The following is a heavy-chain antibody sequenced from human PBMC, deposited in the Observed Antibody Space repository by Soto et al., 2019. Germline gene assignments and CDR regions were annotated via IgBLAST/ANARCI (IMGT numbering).Heavy chain of an antibody. Sequence: QVQLVESGGGVVQPGRSLRLSCAVPGIILSGYGMHWVRQSPGKGLEWVAGIRYDGSNENYADSVKGRFTISRDNCSNTLYLQMYSVRVEDTAVYYCARDGVGARVFFGYFDYWGQGALVTVSS. CDR1: GIILSGYG. CDR3: ARDGVGARVFFGYFDY. V-gene: IGHV3-33*01. J-gene: IGHJ4*02. CDR2: IRYDGSNE. D-gene: IGHD1-26*01.